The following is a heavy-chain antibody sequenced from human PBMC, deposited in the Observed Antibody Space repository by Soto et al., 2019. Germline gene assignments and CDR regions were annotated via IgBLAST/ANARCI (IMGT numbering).Heavy chain of an antibody. J-gene: IGHJ6*02. CDR1: GGSIRSYY. Sequence: PSETVSLTCTVSGGSIRSYYWSWIRQAPGKGLEWIGYLYNSGSTVYNPSLKSRVTISVDTSKNQFSLKLNSVTAADTAVYYCARDLWGYCGTDCYPLDVWGQGTTVTVSS. D-gene: IGHD2-21*02. CDR3: ARDLWGYCGTDCYPLDV. V-gene: IGHV4-59*01. CDR2: LYNSGST.